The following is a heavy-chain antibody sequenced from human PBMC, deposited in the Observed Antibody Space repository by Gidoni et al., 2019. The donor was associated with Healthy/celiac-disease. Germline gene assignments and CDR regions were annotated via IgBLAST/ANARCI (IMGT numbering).Heavy chain of an antibody. J-gene: IGHJ6*02. D-gene: IGHD6-13*01. Sequence: EVQLVESGGGLVQPGGSLRTSCAASGFTFSSYEMNWVRQAPGKGLEWVSYISSSCSTIYYADSVKGRFTISRDNAKNSLYLQMNSLRAEDTAVYYCAREGLGIAAAGPPNYYYYGMDVWGQGTTVTVSS. CDR1: GFTFSSYE. CDR3: AREGLGIAAAGPPNYYYYGMDV. CDR2: ISSSCSTI. V-gene: IGHV3-48*03.